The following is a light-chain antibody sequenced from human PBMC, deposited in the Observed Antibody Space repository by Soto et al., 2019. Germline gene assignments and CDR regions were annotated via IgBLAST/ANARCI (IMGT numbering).Light chain of an antibody. J-gene: IGLJ3*02. CDR1: SGSVSTSYS. CDR2: NTN. CDR3: VVHMGSGIGV. V-gene: IGLV8-61*01. Sequence: QAVVTQEPSLSVSPGGTVTLTCGWRSGSVSTSYSPNWYQQTPGQAPRTVIYNTNTRSSGGCDRFSGSILGNKAALTVAGAQADDEYHYYCVVHMGSGIGVFGGGTKLTVL.